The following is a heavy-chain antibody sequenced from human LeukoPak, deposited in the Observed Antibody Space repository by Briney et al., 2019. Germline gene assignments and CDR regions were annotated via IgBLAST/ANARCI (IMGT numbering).Heavy chain of an antibody. CDR1: GGSFSGYY. J-gene: IGHJ6*02. CDR3: ARGKEYCSGGSCSRYYYYGMDV. D-gene: IGHD2-15*01. CDR2: INHSGST. Sequence: SETLSLTCAVYGGSFSGYYWSWIRQPPGKGLEWIGEINHSGSTNYNPSLKSRVTISVDPSKNKFSLKLSSVTAADTAVYYCARGKEYCSGGSCSRYYYYGMDVWGQGTTVTVSS. V-gene: IGHV4-34*01.